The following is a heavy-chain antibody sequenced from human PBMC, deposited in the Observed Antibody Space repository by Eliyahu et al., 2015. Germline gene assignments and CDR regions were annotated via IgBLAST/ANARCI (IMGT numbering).Heavy chain of an antibody. Sequence: EVQLVESGXGLVXPGGSLRLSCXASGFTFSNAWMTWVRQAPGKGLEWVGRIKSKTEGGTTDYAAPVKGRFTISRDDSKNTLYLQMNSLKTEDTAVYYCMTIRGAPSGPWGQGTLVTVSS. V-gene: IGHV3-15*01. J-gene: IGHJ5*02. CDR1: GFTFSNAW. CDR3: MTIRGAPSGP. CDR2: IKSKTEGGTT. D-gene: IGHD1-26*01.